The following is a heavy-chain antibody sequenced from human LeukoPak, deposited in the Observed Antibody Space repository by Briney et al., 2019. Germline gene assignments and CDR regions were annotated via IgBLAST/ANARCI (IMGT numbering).Heavy chain of an antibody. CDR3: ASHYYGSGSYYSPSWFDP. Sequence: SETLSLTCAVSGYSISSAYYWGWIRQPPGKGLEWIGSIHHSGSTYYNPSLKSRVTISVDTSKNQFSLKLSSVTAADTAVYYCASHYYGSGSYYSPSWFDPWGQGTLVTVSS. J-gene: IGHJ5*02. CDR1: GYSISSAYY. CDR2: IHHSGST. D-gene: IGHD3-10*01. V-gene: IGHV4-38-2*01.